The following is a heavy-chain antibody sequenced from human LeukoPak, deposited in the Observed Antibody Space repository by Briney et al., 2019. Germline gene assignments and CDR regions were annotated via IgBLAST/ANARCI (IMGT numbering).Heavy chain of an antibody. CDR3: ARGPNSSGIDY. CDR1: GGSISSYY. Sequence: SETLSLTCTVSGGSISSYYWSWIRQPPGKGLEWIGYIYYSGSTNYNPSLKSRVTISVDTSKNQFSLKLSSVTAADTAVYYCARGPNSSGIDYWGQGTLVTVSS. J-gene: IGHJ4*02. CDR2: IYYSGST. D-gene: IGHD3-22*01. V-gene: IGHV4-59*01.